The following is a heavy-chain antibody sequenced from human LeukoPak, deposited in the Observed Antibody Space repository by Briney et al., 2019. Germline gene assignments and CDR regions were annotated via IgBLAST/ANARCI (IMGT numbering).Heavy chain of an antibody. D-gene: IGHD3-10*01. Sequence: SETLSLTCTVSGGSISSYYWSWIRQPPAKGLEWIGYIYYSGSTNYNPSLKSRVTISVDTSKNQFSLKLSSVTAADTAVYYCARVLYGSGFLDAFDIWGQGTMVTVSS. CDR3: ARVLYGSGFLDAFDI. J-gene: IGHJ3*02. CDR1: GGSISSYY. V-gene: IGHV4-59*01. CDR2: IYYSGST.